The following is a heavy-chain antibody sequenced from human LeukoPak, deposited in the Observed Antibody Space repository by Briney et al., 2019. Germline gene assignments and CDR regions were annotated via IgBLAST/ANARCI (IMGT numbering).Heavy chain of an antibody. CDR1: ARSFSGYY. CDR3: ATLQTSDYDASRYYYYGMDV. D-gene: IGHD5-12*01. CDR2: TNHIGST. V-gene: IGHV4-34*01. Sequence: PSETLSLTCALYARSFSGYYWSWIRHPPRDGLEWIGATNHIGSTNYTQYLKSRVTISVDTSKNQFYLKLSSVTAADTAVYYCATLQTSDYDASRYYYYGMDVWGQGTTVTVSS. J-gene: IGHJ6*02.